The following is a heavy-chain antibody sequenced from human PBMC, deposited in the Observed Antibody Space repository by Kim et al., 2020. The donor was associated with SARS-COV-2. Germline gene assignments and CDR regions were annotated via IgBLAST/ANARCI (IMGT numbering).Heavy chain of an antibody. D-gene: IGHD1-26*01. J-gene: IGHJ6*02. V-gene: IGHV3-13*05. Sequence: GGSLRLSCAASGFTFSSYDMHWVRQATGKGLEWVSAIGTAGDPYYPGSVKGRFTISRENAKNSLYLQMNSLRAGDTAVYYCARGVSGSYPPYYYYYGMDVWGQGTTVTVSS. CDR3: ARGVSGSYPPYYYYYGMDV. CDR2: IGTAGDP. CDR1: GFTFSSYD.